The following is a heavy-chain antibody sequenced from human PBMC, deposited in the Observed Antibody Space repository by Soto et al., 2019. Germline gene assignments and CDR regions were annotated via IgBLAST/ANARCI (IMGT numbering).Heavy chain of an antibody. V-gene: IGHV3-33*01. D-gene: IGHD3-10*01. CDR3: AGEGLGDGSQDF. Sequence: LRLSCAASGFIFINYGIHWVRQAPGKGLEWVALIWYDGSNKYYADSVKGRFIVSRDNTNNTVYLQLNSLTADDTAVYYCAGEGLGDGSQDFWGPGTLVTVSS. J-gene: IGHJ4*02. CDR2: IWYDGSNK. CDR1: GFIFINYG.